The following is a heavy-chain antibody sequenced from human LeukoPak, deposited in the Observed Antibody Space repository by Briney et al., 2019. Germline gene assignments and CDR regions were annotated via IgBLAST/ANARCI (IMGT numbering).Heavy chain of an antibody. D-gene: IGHD6-19*01. CDR1: GYSFTSYW. CDR3: ARVRRSSGWFGDY. V-gene: IGHV5-51*04. Sequence: GESLKISCKGSGYSFTSYWIGWVRQMPGKGLEWMGIIYPGDSDTRYSPSFQGRVTISADKPVSTAYLQWSSLKASDTAIYYCARVRRSSGWFGDYWGQGTLVTVSS. J-gene: IGHJ4*02. CDR2: IYPGDSDT.